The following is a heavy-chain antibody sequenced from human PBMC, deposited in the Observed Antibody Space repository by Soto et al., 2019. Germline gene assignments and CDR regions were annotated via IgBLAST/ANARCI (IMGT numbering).Heavy chain of an antibody. Sequence: GGSLRLSCAASGFTFSSYAMHWVRQAPGKGLEWVAVISYDGSNKYYADSVKGRFTISRDNSKNTLYLQMNSLRAEDTAVYYCARGRFLDQGWFDPWGQGTLVTVSS. J-gene: IGHJ5*02. D-gene: IGHD3-3*01. CDR1: GFTFSSYA. CDR3: ARGRFLDQGWFDP. CDR2: ISYDGSNK. V-gene: IGHV3-30-3*01.